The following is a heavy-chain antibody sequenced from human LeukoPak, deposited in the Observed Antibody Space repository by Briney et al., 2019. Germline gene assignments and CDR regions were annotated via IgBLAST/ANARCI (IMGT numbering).Heavy chain of an antibody. V-gene: IGHV1-24*01. D-gene: IGHD2-2*01. J-gene: IGHJ4*02. CDR1: GYTLTELS. CDR2: FDPEDGET. Sequence: ASVKVSCKVSGYTLTELSMHWVRQTTGKGLEWMGGFDPEDGETIYAQKFQGRVTMTEDTSTDTAYMELSSLRSEDTAAYYCATNYIVVVLAATGYFDYWGQGTLVTVSS. CDR3: ATNYIVVVLAATGYFDY.